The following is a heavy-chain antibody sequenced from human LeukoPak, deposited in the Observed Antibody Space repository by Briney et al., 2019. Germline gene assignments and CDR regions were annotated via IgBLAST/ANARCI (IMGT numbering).Heavy chain of an antibody. D-gene: IGHD5-24*01. CDR3: ARDHARDGYNF. CDR1: EFTFGSYW. V-gene: IGHV3-7*01. J-gene: IGHJ4*02. Sequence: GGSLRLSCAASEFTFGSYWMNWVRQAPGKGVEWVANIKQDGSEKYYVDSVKGRFTISRDNAKNSLYLQMNSLRVEDTAVYYCARDHARDGYNFWGQGTLVTVSS. CDR2: IKQDGSEK.